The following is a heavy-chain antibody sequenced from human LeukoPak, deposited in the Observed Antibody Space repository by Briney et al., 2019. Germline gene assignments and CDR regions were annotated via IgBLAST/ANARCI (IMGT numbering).Heavy chain of an antibody. CDR1: GYTFTSYD. J-gene: IGHJ5*02. CDR3: ARARFVAATRGGDWFDP. V-gene: IGHV1-8*01. D-gene: IGHD2-15*01. CDR2: MNPNSGNT. Sequence: ASVKVSCKASGYTFTSYDINWVRQATGQGLEWMGWMNPNSGNTGYAQKFQGRVTMTRNTSISTAYMELSSLRSEDTAVYNCARARFVAATRGGDWFDPWGQGTLVTVSS.